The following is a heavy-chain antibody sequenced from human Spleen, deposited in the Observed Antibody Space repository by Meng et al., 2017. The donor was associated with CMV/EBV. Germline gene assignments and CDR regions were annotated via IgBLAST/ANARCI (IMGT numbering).Heavy chain of an antibody. CDR1: GGSISSSSYY. J-gene: IGHJ4*02. D-gene: IGHD3/OR15-3a*01. Sequence: SETLSLTCTVSGGSISSSSYYWGWIRQPPGKGLEWIGSIYYSGSTYYNPSLKSRVTISVDTSKNQFSLKLSSVTAADTAVYYCARVGALDWSIFDYWGQGPRSPSPQ. CDR3: ARVGALDWSIFDY. CDR2: IYYSGST. V-gene: IGHV4-39*07.